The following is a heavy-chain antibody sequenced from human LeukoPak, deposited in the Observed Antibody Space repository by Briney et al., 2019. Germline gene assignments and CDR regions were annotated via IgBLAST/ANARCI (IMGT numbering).Heavy chain of an antibody. CDR3: ARTVSGWYNYYYYGMDV. D-gene: IGHD6-19*01. J-gene: IGHJ6*02. CDR2: ISYDGSNK. Sequence: GGSLRLSCVDSGFTFSSHWMSWVRQAPGKGLEWVAVISYDGSNKYYADSVKGRFTISRDNSKNTLYLQMNSLRAEDTAVYYCARTVSGWYNYYYYGMDVWGQGTTVTVSS. CDR1: GFTFSSHW. V-gene: IGHV3-30*03.